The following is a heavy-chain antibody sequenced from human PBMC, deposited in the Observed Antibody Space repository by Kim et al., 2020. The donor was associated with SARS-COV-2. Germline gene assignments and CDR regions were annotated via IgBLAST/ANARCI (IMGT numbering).Heavy chain of an antibody. Sequence: SETLSLTCTVSGGSISSGGYYWSWIRQHPGKGLEWIGYIYYSGSTYYNPSLKSRVTISVDTSKNQFSLKLSSVTAADTAVYYCAREQAGYGDYDGSPLNWFDPWGQGTLVTVSS. CDR2: IYYSGST. CDR3: AREQAGYGDYDGSPLNWFDP. V-gene: IGHV4-31*03. CDR1: GGSISSGGYY. D-gene: IGHD4-17*01. J-gene: IGHJ5*02.